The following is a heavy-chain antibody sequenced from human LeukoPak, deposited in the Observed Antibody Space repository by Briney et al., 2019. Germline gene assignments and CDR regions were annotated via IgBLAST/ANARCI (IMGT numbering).Heavy chain of an antibody. CDR3: TSGVMGAKSDLDY. CDR1: GFTFSGSA. CDR2: IRSKANSYAT. Sequence: GGSLRLSCAASGFTFSGSAMHWVRQASGKGLEWVGRIRSKANSYATAYAASVKGRFTISRDDSKNTAYLQMNSLKTEDTAVYYCTSGVMGAKSDLDYWGQGTLVTVSS. J-gene: IGHJ4*02. D-gene: IGHD1-26*01. V-gene: IGHV3-73*01.